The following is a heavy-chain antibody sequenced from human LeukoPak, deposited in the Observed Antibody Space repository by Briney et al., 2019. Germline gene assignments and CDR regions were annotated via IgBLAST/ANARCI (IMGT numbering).Heavy chain of an antibody. J-gene: IGHJ6*02. Sequence: GGSLRLSCAASGFTFSSYSMNWVRQAPGKGLEWVSSISSSSSYIYYADSVKGRFTISRDNAKNTLYLQMNSLRAEDTAVYYCAKGYCSGGSCYGMDVWGQGTTVTVSS. D-gene: IGHD2-15*01. CDR3: AKGYCSGGSCYGMDV. CDR1: GFTFSSYS. V-gene: IGHV3-21*04. CDR2: ISSSSSYI.